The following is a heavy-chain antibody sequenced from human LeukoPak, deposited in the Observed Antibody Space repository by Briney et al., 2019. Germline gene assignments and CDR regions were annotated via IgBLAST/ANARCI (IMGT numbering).Heavy chain of an antibody. D-gene: IGHD3-10*01. CDR3: ATQFRYGSAPGPLDY. J-gene: IGHJ4*02. CDR2: ISPSGGRT. CDR1: GFTFGNYA. V-gene: IGHV3-23*01. Sequence: PGGSLRLSCAASGFTFGNYALNWVRQPPGKGLEWVSNISPSGGRTDYADSVKGRFTISRDNFKNMLYLQMNSLRAEDTALFYCATQFRYGSAPGPLDYWGQGTLVTVSS.